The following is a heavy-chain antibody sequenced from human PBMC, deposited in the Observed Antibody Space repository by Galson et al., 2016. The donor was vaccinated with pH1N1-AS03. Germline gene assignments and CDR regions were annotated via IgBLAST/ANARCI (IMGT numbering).Heavy chain of an antibody. CDR2: ISANNGDT. CDR1: DDTFNSHG. D-gene: IGHD1-1*01. J-gene: IGHJ3*02. V-gene: IGHV1-18*01. CDR3: ARMEKRWGDAYDI. Sequence: SVKVSCKASDDTFNSHGISWVRQAPGRGLEWMGWISANNGDTNYAQKFQGRVTMTTDTSTRTTYMELRSLRSDDPAVYYCARMEKRWGDAYDIWGQGTMVTVSS.